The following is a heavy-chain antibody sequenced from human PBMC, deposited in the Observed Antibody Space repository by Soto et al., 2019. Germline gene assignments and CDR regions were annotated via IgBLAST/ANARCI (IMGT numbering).Heavy chain of an antibody. V-gene: IGHV4-31*03. Sequence: QVQLQESGPGLVKPSQTLSLTCTVSGASISSGGYYWNWIRQHPGKGLEWIGFIYYTGSTYYNPSLKSRVTIQVDTFKNQFSLRLSSVTAADTAVYYCARDRGSSHWCFDCWGQGTLVTVSS. D-gene: IGHD6-13*01. CDR2: IYYTGST. CDR3: ARDRGSSHWCFDC. J-gene: IGHJ4*02. CDR1: GASISSGGYY.